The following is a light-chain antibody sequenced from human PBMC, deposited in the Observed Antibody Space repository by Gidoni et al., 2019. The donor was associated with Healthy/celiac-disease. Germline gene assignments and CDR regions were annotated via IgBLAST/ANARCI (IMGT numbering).Light chain of an antibody. Sequence: IVLTQSPATLSLSPGERATLSCRASQSVSSYLAWYQQKPGQAPRLLIYDASNRATGIPARFSGSGYGTDFTLTISSLEPEDFAVYYCQQRSNWSYTFGQGTKLEIK. J-gene: IGKJ2*01. CDR3: QQRSNWSYT. CDR1: QSVSSY. V-gene: IGKV3-11*01. CDR2: DAS.